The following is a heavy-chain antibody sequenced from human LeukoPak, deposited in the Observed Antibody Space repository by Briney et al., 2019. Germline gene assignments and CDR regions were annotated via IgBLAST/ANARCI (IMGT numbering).Heavy chain of an antibody. V-gene: IGHV3-48*03. D-gene: IGHD2-2*01. Sequence: GGSLRLSCAASGFTFSSYEMNWVRQAPGKGLEWVSYISSSGSTIYYADSVKGRFTISRDNAKNSLHLQMNSLRAEDTAVYYCARDRLLGSTSSDYWGQGTLVTVSS. J-gene: IGHJ4*02. CDR1: GFTFSSYE. CDR2: ISSSGSTI. CDR3: ARDRLLGSTSSDY.